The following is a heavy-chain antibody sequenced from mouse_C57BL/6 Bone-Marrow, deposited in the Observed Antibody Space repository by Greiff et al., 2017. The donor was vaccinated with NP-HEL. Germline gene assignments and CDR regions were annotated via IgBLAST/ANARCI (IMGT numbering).Heavy chain of an antibody. V-gene: IGHV1-64*01. Sequence: QVQLQQPGAELVKPGASVKLSCKASGYTFTSYWMHWVKQRPGQGLEWIGMIHPNSGSSNYNEKFKSKATLTVDKSSSTAYMQLSSLTSKDSAVDYCARLLRDFAYWGQVVLVTVSA. CDR1: GYTFTSYW. CDR2: IHPNSGSS. D-gene: IGHD1-1*01. CDR3: ARLLRDFAY. J-gene: IGHJ3*01.